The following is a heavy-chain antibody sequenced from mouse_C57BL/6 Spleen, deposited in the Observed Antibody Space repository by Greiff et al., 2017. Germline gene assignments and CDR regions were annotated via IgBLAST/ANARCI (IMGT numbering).Heavy chain of an antibody. CDR2: IYPGDGDT. Sequence: VMLVESGPELVKPGASVKISCKASGYAFSSSWMNWVKQRPGKGLEWIGRIYPGDGDTNYNGKFKGKATLTADKSSSTAYMQLSSLTSEDSAVYFCARDYSNYFDYWGQGTTLTVSS. J-gene: IGHJ2*01. CDR3: ARDYSNYFDY. CDR1: GYAFSSSW. V-gene: IGHV1-82*01. D-gene: IGHD2-5*01.